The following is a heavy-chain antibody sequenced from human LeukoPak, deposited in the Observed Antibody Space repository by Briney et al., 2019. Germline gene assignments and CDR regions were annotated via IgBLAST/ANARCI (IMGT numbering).Heavy chain of an antibody. CDR2: IYYSGST. J-gene: IGHJ4*02. CDR3: ASLTAFTIYYYFDY. CDR1: GGSISSGGYY. Sequence: TSQTLSLTCSVSGGSISSGGYYWSWIRQHPGKGLEWNGYIYYSGSTYYNPSLKSRVTISVDTSKNQFSLKLSSVTAADTAVYYCASLTAFTIYYYFDYWGQGTLVTVSS. D-gene: IGHD2-21*01. V-gene: IGHV4-31*03.